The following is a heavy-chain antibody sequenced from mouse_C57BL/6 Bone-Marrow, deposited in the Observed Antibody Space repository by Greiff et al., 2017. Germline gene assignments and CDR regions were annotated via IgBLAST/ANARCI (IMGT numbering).Heavy chain of an antibody. Sequence: EVKLVESGGGLVKPGGSLKLSCAASGFTFSSYAMSWVRQTPEKRLEWVATISDGGSYTYYPDNVKGRFTISRDNAKNNLYLQMSHLKSEDTAMYYCARDITTVVAFDYWGKGTTLTVSS. V-gene: IGHV5-4*01. J-gene: IGHJ2*01. CDR1: GFTFSSYA. CDR2: ISDGGSYT. D-gene: IGHD1-1*01. CDR3: ARDITTVVAFDY.